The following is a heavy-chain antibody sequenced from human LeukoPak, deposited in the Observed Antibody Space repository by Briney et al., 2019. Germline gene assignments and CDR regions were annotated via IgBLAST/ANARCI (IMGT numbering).Heavy chain of an antibody. J-gene: IGHJ5*02. V-gene: IGHV4-34*01. D-gene: IGHD6-13*01. CDR3: ARRNSSSWSQYNWFDP. Sequence: PSETLSLTCAVYGGSFSGYYWSWIRQPPGKGLEWIGEINHSGSTNYNPSLKSRVTISVDTSKNQFSLKLSSVTAADTAVYYCARRNSSSWSQYNWFDPWGQGTLVTVSS. CDR2: INHSGST. CDR1: GGSFSGYY.